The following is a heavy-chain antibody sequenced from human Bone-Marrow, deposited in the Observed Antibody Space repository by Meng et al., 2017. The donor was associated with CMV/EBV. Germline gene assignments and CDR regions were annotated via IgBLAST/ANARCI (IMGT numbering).Heavy chain of an antibody. Sequence: GESLKISCAATGYPVSANLMMWVRQAPGKGLEWVSIMFGDGRRFYADSVKGRFTVSGDDSKNTLDLQMNSLRAEDTAVYYCISNHAAYWGQGNLVNVPS. D-gene: IGHD1-14*01. J-gene: IGHJ4*02. CDR1: GYPVSANL. CDR2: MFGDGRR. V-gene: IGHV3-53*01. CDR3: ISNHAAY.